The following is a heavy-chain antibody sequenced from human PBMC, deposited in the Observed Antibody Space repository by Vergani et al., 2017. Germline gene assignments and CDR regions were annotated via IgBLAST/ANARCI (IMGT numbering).Heavy chain of an antibody. CDR2: IYYSGRT. J-gene: IGHJ4*02. CDR1: GGSISSSSYY. V-gene: IGHV4-39*07. D-gene: IGHD3-3*01. CDR3: ARTYYDFWSGYYIFDY. Sequence: QLQLQESGPGLVKPSETLSLTCTVSGGSISSSSYYWGWIRQPPGKGLEWIGSIYYSGRTYYNPSLKSRVTISVDTSKNQFSLKLSSVTAADTAVYYCARTYYDFWSGYYIFDYWGQGTLVTVSS.